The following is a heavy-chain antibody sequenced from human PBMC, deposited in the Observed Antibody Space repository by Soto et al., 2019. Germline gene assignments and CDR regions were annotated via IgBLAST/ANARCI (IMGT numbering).Heavy chain of an antibody. CDR3: VREALRYCSSTNWSTGWFDL. CDR1: GYTFSSYG. V-gene: IGHV1-3*01. CDR2: INAGNGNT. D-gene: IGHD2-2*01. Sequence: QVQLVQSGAEVKKPGASVKVSCKASGYTFSSYGLDWVRQAPGQRLEWMGGINAGNGNTKYSQKFQGRVTITRDTSATSAYMELSSLRYEDAALYYCVREALRYCSSTNWSTGWFDLWGQGTLVRVSS. J-gene: IGHJ5*02.